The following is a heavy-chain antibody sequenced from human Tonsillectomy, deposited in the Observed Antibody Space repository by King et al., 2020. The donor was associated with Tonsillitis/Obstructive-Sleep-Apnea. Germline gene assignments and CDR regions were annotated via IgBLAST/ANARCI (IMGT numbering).Heavy chain of an antibody. CDR3: ARGRGDYYDSSGYFVGYYYYMDV. CDR1: GYTFTGYY. J-gene: IGHJ6*03. CDR2: INPNSGGT. Sequence: LQLVQSGAEVKKPGASVKVSCKASGYTFTGYYMHWVRQAPGQGLEWMGWINPNSGGTNYTQKFQGWVTMTRDTSISTAYMELSRLSSDDTAVYYCARGRGDYYDSSGYFVGYYYYMDVWGKGTTVTVSS. D-gene: IGHD3-22*01. V-gene: IGHV1-2*04.